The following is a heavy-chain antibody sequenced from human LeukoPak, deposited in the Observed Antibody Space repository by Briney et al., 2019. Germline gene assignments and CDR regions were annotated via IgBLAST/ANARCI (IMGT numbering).Heavy chain of an antibody. V-gene: IGHV3-30-3*01. D-gene: IGHD2/OR15-2a*01. Sequence: GGSLRLSCAASGFTFSSYEMNWVRQAPGKGLEWVAVISFDGSTKYYADSVKGRFTISRDNSKNTLYLQMNSLRAEDTAVYYCARDHSMNYGNWFDPWGQGTLVTVSS. CDR3: ARDHSMNYGNWFDP. CDR2: ISFDGSTK. CDR1: GFTFSSYE. J-gene: IGHJ5*02.